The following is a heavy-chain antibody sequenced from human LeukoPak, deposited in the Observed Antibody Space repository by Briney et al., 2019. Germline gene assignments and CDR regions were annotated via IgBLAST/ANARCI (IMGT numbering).Heavy chain of an antibody. Sequence: ASVKVSCKASGYTFTNYGVNWVRQAPGQGLEWMGWIGGYNGNINYAQKLQGRVTMTIDTSTNTAYMELRSLRSDDTAVYYCARMNSYAQGDYWGQGTLVTVSS. CDR2: IGGYNGNI. J-gene: IGHJ4*02. V-gene: IGHV1-18*01. CDR1: GYTFTNYG. CDR3: ARMNSYAQGDY. D-gene: IGHD5-18*01.